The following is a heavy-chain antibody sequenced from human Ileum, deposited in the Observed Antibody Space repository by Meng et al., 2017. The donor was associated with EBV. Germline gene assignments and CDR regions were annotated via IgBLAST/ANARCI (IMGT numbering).Heavy chain of an antibody. V-gene: IGHV4-39*07. Sequence: QLRESGPGLVQPSVTLSAPCPVSGGSISSSSYDWGWFRQPPGKGLEWIGSIYYSGSTYYNPSLKSRVTISVDTSKNQFSLKLSSVTAADTAVYYCARELMYCSGGSCYPFDYWGQGTLVTVSS. J-gene: IGHJ4*02. CDR2: IYYSGST. CDR3: ARELMYCSGGSCYPFDY. D-gene: IGHD2-15*01. CDR1: GGSISSSSYD.